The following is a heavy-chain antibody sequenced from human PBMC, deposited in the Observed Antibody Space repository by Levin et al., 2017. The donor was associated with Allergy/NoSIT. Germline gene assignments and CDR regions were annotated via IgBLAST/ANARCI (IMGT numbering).Heavy chain of an antibody. V-gene: IGHV3-74*01. D-gene: IGHD5-18*01. CDR3: ARAGEGEYSYTFDI. J-gene: IGHJ3*02. CDR1: GFTFSTYW. Sequence: GGSLRLSCAASGFTFSTYWMHWVRQAPGKGLVWVSRINSDGSSTSHADSVKGRFTISRDNAKNTLYLQMNSLRAEDTAVYYCARAGEGEYSYTFDIWGQGTMVTVSS. CDR2: INSDGSST.